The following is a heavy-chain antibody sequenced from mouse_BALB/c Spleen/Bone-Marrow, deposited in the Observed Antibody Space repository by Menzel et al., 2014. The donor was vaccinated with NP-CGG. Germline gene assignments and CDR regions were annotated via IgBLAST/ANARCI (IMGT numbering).Heavy chain of an antibody. CDR2: IWGDGST. J-gene: IGHJ4*01. D-gene: IGHD2-1*01. CDR1: GFSLTGYG. Sequence: VKVVESGPGLVAPSQSLSITCTVSGFSLTGYGVNWVRQPPGKGLEWLGMIWGDGSTDYNSALKSRLSISKDNSKSQVFLKMNSLETDDTARYYCARGGNYYAMDYWGQGTSVTVSS. V-gene: IGHV2-6-7*01. CDR3: ARGGNYYAMDY.